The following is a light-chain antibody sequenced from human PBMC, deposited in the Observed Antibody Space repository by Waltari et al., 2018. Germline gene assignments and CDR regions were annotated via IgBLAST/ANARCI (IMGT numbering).Light chain of an antibody. CDR3: QQYNNWPPTT. V-gene: IGKV3-15*01. CDR1: QSISSN. J-gene: IGKJ2*01. CDR2: GAS. Sequence: EIVMTQSPATLSVSPGERATLSCRASQSISSNLAWYRQKPGQAPRLLIYGASFRATGIPARFSGSGSGTEFTLTINSLQSEDFAVYYCQQYNNWPPTTFGQGTKLEIK.